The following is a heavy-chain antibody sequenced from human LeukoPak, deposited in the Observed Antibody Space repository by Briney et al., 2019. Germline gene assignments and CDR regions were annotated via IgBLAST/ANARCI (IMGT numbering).Heavy chain of an antibody. D-gene: IGHD3-10*01. CDR3: ARGGSPLDAFDI. CDR1: GGTFSSYA. J-gene: IGHJ3*02. V-gene: IGHV1-69*13. Sequence: VASVKVSCKASGGTFSSYAISWVRQAPGQGLEWMGGIIPIFGTANYAQKFQGRVTITADESTSTAYMELSSLRSEDTAVYYCARGGSPLDAFDIWGQGTMVTVSS. CDR2: IIPIFGTA.